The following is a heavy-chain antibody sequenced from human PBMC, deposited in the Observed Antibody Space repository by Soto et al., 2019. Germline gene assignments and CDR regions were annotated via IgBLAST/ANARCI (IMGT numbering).Heavy chain of an antibody. CDR1: GYSFTSYG. D-gene: IGHD2-2*01. CDR2: ISPYNGHT. J-gene: IGHJ6*02. CDR3: ARDLTIVPATHPRLENYGMDV. V-gene: IGHV1-18*01. Sequence: ASVKVSCKASGYSFTSYGISWVRRAPGQGLEWMGWISPYNGHTQFVERFQGRVTMTTDTSAKTAYMELRNLRSDDTAHYYCARDLTIVPATHPRLENYGMDVWGQGTTVTVSS.